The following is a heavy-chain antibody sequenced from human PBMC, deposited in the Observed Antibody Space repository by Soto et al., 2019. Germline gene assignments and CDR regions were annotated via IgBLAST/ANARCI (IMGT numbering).Heavy chain of an antibody. CDR3: ARPFDTSGWYDY. V-gene: IGHV4-38-2*01. CDR1: GYLISSGYY. D-gene: IGHD6-19*01. J-gene: IGHJ4*02. Sequence: LSLTCSVSGYLISSGYYWGWIRQTPGKGLEWLGSIDYSGRTYYNPSLKSRVSTSVDLSKNQFSLNLRSVTAADTAMYYCARPFDTSGWYDYWGQGTLVTVSS. CDR2: IDYSGRT.